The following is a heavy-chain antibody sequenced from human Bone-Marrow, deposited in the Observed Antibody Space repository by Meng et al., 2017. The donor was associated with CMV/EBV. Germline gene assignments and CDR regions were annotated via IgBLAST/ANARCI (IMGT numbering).Heavy chain of an antibody. V-gene: IGHV1-2*02. J-gene: IGHJ4*02. D-gene: IGHD3-22*01. Sequence: QVLLVQYVAKVKKPGASVKVSWKASGYTFTGYYMHWVRQAPGQGLEWMGWINPNSGGTNYAQKFQGRVTMTRDTSISTAYMELSRLRSDDTAVYYCARDPISGDSSGSDYWGQGTLVTVSS. CDR2: INPNSGGT. CDR3: ARDPISGDSSGSDY. CDR1: GYTFTGYY.